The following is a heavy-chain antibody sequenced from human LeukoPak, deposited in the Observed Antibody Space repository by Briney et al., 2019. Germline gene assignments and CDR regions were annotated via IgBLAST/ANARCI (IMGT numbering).Heavy chain of an antibody. CDR1: GFNFTNYW. J-gene: IGHJ4*02. V-gene: IGHV5-51*01. Sequence: GESLRISCKGSGFNFTNYWIGWVRQRPGEGADWMGVIYPGDSELRYSPSFQGQVTISADKSISTAYLQWSSLKASDTAIYYCARRSSGWYGFDYWGQGTLVTVSS. D-gene: IGHD6-19*01. CDR3: ARRSSGWYGFDY. CDR2: IYPGDSEL.